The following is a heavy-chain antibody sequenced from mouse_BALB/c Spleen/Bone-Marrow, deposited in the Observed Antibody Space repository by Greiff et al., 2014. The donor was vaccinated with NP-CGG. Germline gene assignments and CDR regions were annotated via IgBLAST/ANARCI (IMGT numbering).Heavy chain of an antibody. Sequence: QVQLQQSGPELVKPGASVKISCKASGYVFSTSWMNWVKQRPGQGLEWIGRIYPGDGDANYNGNLKGKATLTADKSSSTAYMQLNSLTSVDSAVYFCVRGAHPWGQGTLVTVSA. V-gene: IGHV1-82*01. CDR3: VRGAHP. CDR2: IYPGDGDA. J-gene: IGHJ3*01. CDR1: GYVFSTSW.